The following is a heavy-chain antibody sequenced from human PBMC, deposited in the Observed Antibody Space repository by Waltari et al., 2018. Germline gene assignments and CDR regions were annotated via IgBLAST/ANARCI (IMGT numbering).Heavy chain of an antibody. V-gene: IGHV3-7*01. J-gene: IGHJ4*02. Sequence: EVHLVESGGGLVEPGGSLRLSCVASGFTFSDYWMVGVGQAQGKGLEWLGNIQEDGGTKNYVVSVKVRFTISRDNAKNSLYLKMNSLRDEDTAVYYCAANDGWSPGGNYWGQGTLVTVSS. CDR3: AANDGWSPGGNY. D-gene: IGHD6-19*01. CDR1: GFTFSDYW. CDR2: IQEDGGTK.